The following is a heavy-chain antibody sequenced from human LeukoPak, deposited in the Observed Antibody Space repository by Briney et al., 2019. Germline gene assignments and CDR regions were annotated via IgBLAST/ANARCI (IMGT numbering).Heavy chain of an antibody. CDR2: IPDDGSNK. CDR3: ARGGGSSGRYVVDY. J-gene: IGHJ4*02. D-gene: IGHD6-19*01. Sequence: GRSLRLSCSASGFTFSSYGMHWVRQAPGKGLEWVTIIPDDGSNKYYLDSVKGRFTISRDNSKNTLYLQMNNLGTEDTAMYYCARGGGSSGRYVVDYWGQGTLVTVSS. V-gene: IGHV3-30*03. CDR1: GFTFSSYG.